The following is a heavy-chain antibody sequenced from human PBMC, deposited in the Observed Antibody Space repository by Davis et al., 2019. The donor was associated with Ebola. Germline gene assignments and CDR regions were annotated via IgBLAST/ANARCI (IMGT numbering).Heavy chain of an antibody. CDR3: ARVEGSLWPHFFFDF. J-gene: IGHJ4*02. D-gene: IGHD3-3*02. V-gene: IGHV4-59*01. CDR1: SGSITSYY. CDR2: IYYIGTS. Sequence: PSETLSLTCTVSSGSITSYYWSWIRQPPGKGLEWIGYIYYIGTSNYNPSLKSRITMSVDTSKSQFSLKLSSVTTADTAVYYRARVEGSLWPHFFFDFWGQGTLVTVSS.